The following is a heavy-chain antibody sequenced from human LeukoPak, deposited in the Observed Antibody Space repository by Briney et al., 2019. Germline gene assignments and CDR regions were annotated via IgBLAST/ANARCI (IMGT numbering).Heavy chain of an antibody. Sequence: PGGSLRLSCAASGFAFSDYYMGWVRQAPGRGLECVSYISSGGTSIDCADSVKGRFTISRDNAKHSVYLQINSLRAEDTAVYYGARWSVGYDYWGRGTLVTVSS. D-gene: IGHD3-3*01. CDR2: ISSGGTSI. CDR1: GFAFSDYY. CDR3: ARWSVGYDY. V-gene: IGHV3-11*01. J-gene: IGHJ4*02.